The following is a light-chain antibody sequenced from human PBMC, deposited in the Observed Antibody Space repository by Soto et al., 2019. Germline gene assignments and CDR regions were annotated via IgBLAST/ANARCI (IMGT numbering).Light chain of an antibody. J-gene: IGKJ4*01. CDR3: LHQNSYLALS. V-gene: IGKV1-17*01. Sequence: DIQMTQSPSSLSASVGDRVTITCRTSQSIRNDLGWYQQKPGKAPKRLMYGASALQSGVPSRFSGSGSGTECTLTISSLQPEDFATYYCLHQNSYLALSFDGGTRVEIK. CDR1: QSIRND. CDR2: GAS.